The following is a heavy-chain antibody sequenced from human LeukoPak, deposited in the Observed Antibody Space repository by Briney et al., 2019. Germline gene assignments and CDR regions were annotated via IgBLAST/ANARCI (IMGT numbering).Heavy chain of an antibody. CDR2: IYYSGST. D-gene: IGHD3-3*01. Sequence: SQTVSLTCTVCVGSISSGDYYWSWIRQPPGKGLEWIGYIYYSGSTYYNPSLKSRVTISVDTSKNQLSLKLSSVTAADTAVYYCATDPITIFGVAGVGYWGQGTLVTVSS. CDR3: ATDPITIFGVAGVGY. CDR1: VGSISSGDYY. J-gene: IGHJ4*02. V-gene: IGHV4-30-4*08.